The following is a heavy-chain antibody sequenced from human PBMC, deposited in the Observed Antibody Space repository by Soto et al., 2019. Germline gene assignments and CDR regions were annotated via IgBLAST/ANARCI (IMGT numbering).Heavy chain of an antibody. CDR1: GGSISGYY. CDR2: IYYSGST. CDR3: ARRSSSTKFDY. V-gene: IGHV4-59*08. Sequence: QVQLQESGPGLVKPSETLSLTCTVSGGSISGYYWSWIRQPPGKGLEWIGYIYYSGSTNYNPSLKSRVTTSVDTSKNQISLKLSSVTAADTAVYYCARRSSSTKFDYWGQGTLVTVSS. D-gene: IGHD6-13*01. J-gene: IGHJ4*02.